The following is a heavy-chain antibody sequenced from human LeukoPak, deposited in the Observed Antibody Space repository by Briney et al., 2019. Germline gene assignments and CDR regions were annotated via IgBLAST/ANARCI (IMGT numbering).Heavy chain of an antibody. D-gene: IGHD2-8*02. J-gene: IGHJ5*02. Sequence: PSGTLSLTCAVSGGSISSSNRWSWVRQPPGKGLEWIGEIYHSGSTNYNPSLKSRVTISVDTSKNQFSLKLSSVTAADTAVYYCARDGGVAPHNWFDPWGQGTLVTVSS. CDR1: GGSISSSNR. CDR2: IYHSGST. CDR3: ARDGGVAPHNWFDP. V-gene: IGHV4-4*02.